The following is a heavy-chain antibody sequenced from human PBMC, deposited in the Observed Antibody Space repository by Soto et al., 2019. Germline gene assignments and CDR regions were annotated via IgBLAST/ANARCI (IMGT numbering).Heavy chain of an antibody. CDR2: ISYDGTNK. J-gene: IGHJ4*02. Sequence: QVQLVESGGGVVQPGRSLRLSCEASGFTFSTYAMHWVRQAPGKGLEWVTVISYDGTNKYYADSVRGRFTISRDNSKNTVYLQMNSLRAEDTAVYYCARENVDIVSPMFPYFDNWGQGNLVTVSS. CDR1: GFTFSTYA. CDR3: ARENVDIVSPMFPYFDN. V-gene: IGHV3-30*03. D-gene: IGHD5-12*01.